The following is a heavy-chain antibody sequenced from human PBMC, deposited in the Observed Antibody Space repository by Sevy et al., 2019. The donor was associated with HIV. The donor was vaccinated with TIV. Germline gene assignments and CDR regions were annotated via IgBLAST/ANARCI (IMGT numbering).Heavy chain of an antibody. V-gene: IGHV3-30*18. CDR2: ISYVGNIQ. J-gene: IGHJ4*02. Sequence: GGSLRLSCAASGLTFSTYGMHWVRQAPGKGLEWVAVISYVGNIQYYADSVKGRFTVSRDNSKNTLYLQMNSLRAEDSAVYYCAKDQGGYNYAPGYWGQGTLVTVSS. CDR3: AKDQGGYNYAPGY. D-gene: IGHD5-18*01. CDR1: GLTFSTYG.